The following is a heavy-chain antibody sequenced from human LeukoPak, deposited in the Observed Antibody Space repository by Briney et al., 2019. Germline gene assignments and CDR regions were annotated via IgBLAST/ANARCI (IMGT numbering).Heavy chain of an antibody. CDR2: ITLDGIST. V-gene: IGHV3-64*01. J-gene: IGHJ4*02. CDR3: ARDVVVPAASFDY. CDR1: GFPFRSYA. Sequence: GGSLRLSCAASGFPFRSYAMHWVRQAPGKGLEYVSAITLDGISTYYANSVKGRFTISRDNSKNTLYLQMNSLRAEDTAVYYCARDVVVPAASFDYWGQGTLVTVSS. D-gene: IGHD2-2*01.